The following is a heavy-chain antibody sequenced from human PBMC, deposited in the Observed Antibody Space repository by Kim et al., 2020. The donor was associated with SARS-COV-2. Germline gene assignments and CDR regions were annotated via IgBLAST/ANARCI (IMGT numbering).Heavy chain of an antibody. V-gene: IGHV1-46*01. D-gene: IGHD6-19*01. CDR2: INPSGGST. J-gene: IGHJ6*02. Sequence: ASVKVSCKASGYTFISYYMHWVRQATGQGLEWMGIINPSGGSTSYAQKFQARVTMIRDTSTSTVYIELSSLRSEDTAVYYCARVWAVAGYYYYGMDVWGQGTTVTVS. CDR3: ARVWAVAGYYYYGMDV. CDR1: GYTFISYY.